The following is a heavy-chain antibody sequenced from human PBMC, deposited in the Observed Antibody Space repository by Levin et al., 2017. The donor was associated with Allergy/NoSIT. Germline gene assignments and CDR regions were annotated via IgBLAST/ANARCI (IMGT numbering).Heavy chain of an antibody. CDR2: IKSKTDGGTT. D-gene: IGHD6-19*01. V-gene: IGHV3-15*01. Sequence: GGSLRLSCAASGFTFSNAWMSWVRQAPGKGLEWVGRIKSKTDGGTTDYAAPVKGRFTISRDDSKNTLYLQMNSLKTEDTAVYYCTTGRYSSGWYWYFDLWGRGTLVTVSS. CDR3: TTGRYSSGWYWYFDL. J-gene: IGHJ2*01. CDR1: GFTFSNAW.